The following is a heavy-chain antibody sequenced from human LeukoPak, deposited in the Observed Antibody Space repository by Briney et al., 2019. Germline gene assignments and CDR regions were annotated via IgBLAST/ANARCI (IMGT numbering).Heavy chain of an antibody. V-gene: IGHV3-23*01. Sequence: HAGGSLRLSCAASGFTFSDYYMSWVRQAPGKGLECVSGISGSGGSTYYADSVKGRFTISRDNSKNTLYLQMNSLRVEDTAVYYCAKGGSGWNNDHWGQGTLVTVSS. CDR3: AKGGSGWNNDH. J-gene: IGHJ4*02. CDR2: ISGSGGST. CDR1: GFTFSDYY. D-gene: IGHD6-19*01.